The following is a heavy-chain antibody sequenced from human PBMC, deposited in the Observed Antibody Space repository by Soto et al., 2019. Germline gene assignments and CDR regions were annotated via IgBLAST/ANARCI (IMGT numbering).Heavy chain of an antibody. CDR2: IFTRDSET. V-gene: IGHV5-51*01. CDR3: ARGYFDSGHGYDL. J-gene: IGHJ5*02. D-gene: IGHD3-10*01. Sequence: GESLKISCKGPGHLFSNHWIGWVRQTPGKGLEWMGLIFTRDSETKTSPSFQGHVSFSVDNSINTVYLQWTSLKTTDTGIYFCARGYFDSGHGYDLWGQGTLVTVSS. CDR1: GHLFSNHW.